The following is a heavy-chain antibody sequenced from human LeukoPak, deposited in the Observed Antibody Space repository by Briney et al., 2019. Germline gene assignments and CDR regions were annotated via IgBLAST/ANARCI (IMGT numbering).Heavy chain of an antibody. CDR3: AKDTTPPKAGFDP. J-gene: IGHJ5*02. V-gene: IGHV3-30*02. D-gene: IGHD1-14*01. Sequence: GGSLRLSCAASGFTFSSYGMHWVRQAPGKGLEWVAFIRYDGSNKYYADSVKGRFAISRDNSKYTLYLQMNSLRAEDTSIYFCAKDTTPPKAGFDPWGQGTLVTVSS. CDR1: GFTFSSYG. CDR2: IRYDGSNK.